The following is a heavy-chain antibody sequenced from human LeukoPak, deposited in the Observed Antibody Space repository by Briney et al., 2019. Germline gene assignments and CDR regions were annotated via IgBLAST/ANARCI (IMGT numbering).Heavy chain of an antibody. CDR2: ISSGSTI. CDR1: GFTFSSYE. CDR3: ARGGQINA. J-gene: IGHJ5*02. Sequence: PGGSLRLSCATSGFTFSSYEMNWVRQAPGKGLEWVSYISSGSTIFYADSVKGRFTISRDNAKNSLYLQMNSLRAEDTAVYYCARGGQINAWGQGTLVTVSS. V-gene: IGHV3-48*03.